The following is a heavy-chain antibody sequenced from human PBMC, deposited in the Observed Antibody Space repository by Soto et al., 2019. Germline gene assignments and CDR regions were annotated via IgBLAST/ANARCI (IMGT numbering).Heavy chain of an antibody. V-gene: IGHV3-23*01. CDR2: ISGGGGST. D-gene: IGHD2-21*02. CDR3: AKGFIVVVTVLRPDDAFGV. CDR1: GFTFGNYG. Sequence: EVQLLESGGGFVQPGGSLRLSCAASGFTFGNYGMNWVRQAPGKGLEWVSGISGGGGSTYYADSVKGRFTISRDPSKNTVFLEMNSLRAEDTAVYYCAKGFIVVVTVLRPDDAFGVWGQGTLVTVSS. J-gene: IGHJ3*01.